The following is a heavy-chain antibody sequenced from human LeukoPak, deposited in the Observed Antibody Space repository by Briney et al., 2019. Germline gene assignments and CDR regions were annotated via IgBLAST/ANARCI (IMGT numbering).Heavy chain of an antibody. J-gene: IGHJ4*02. D-gene: IGHD2-2*01. CDR1: GYTFTGYY. V-gene: IGHV1-2*02. Sequence: ASVKVSCKASGYTFTGYYMHWVRQAPGQGLGWMGWINPNSGGTNYAHKFQGRVTMTRDRSISTAYMELSRLRSDDTAVYYCARDGCSGTSCYDYYDYWGQGTLVTVSS. CDR2: INPNSGGT. CDR3: ARDGCSGTSCYDYYDY.